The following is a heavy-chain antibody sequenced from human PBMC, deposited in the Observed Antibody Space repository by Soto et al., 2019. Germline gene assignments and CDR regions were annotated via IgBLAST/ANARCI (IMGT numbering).Heavy chain of an antibody. Sequence: EVQLLESGGGVVQPGGSLSPSFPPPGSRLDMYYWRGVRQLQGRGREWVAVIEEGASRAKYADSVRGRFTISRDDSKKSVFLQMDNLRLEDTAMYSCATDYGDNGGGAYDLWGPGTMVTVS. CDR1: GSRLDMYY. D-gene: IGHD2-21*02. CDR2: IEEGASRA. CDR3: ATDYGDNGGGAYDL. J-gene: IGHJ3*01. V-gene: IGHV3-23*03.